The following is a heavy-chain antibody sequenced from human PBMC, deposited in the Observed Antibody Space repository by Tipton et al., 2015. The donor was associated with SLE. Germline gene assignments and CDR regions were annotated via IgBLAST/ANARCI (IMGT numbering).Heavy chain of an antibody. V-gene: IGHV4-59*08. CDR1: GGSISSYY. CDR2: IYYSGST. D-gene: IGHD6-13*01. J-gene: IGHJ4*02. Sequence: TLSLTCTVSGGSISSYYWSWIRQPPGKGLEWIGYIYYSGSTNYNPSLRGRVTISVDTSKHLFSLKLSSVTAADTAVYYCALGAAAANFDYWGQGTLVTVSS. CDR3: ALGAAAANFDY.